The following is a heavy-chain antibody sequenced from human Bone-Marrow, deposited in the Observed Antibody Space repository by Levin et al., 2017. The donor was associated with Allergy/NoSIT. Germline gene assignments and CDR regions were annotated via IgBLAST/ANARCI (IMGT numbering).Heavy chain of an antibody. CDR2: ISAYSGVT. CDR3: ARDEVGLEYGSSSAFVWLDP. CDR1: GYSFISYG. Sequence: PPASVKVSCKASGYSFISYGINWMRQAPGQGLEWMGWISAYSGVTEYAQKFQGRVTMTTDTSTNTVYMELRSLTSDDTAIYYCARDEVGLEYGSSSAFVWLDPWGRGTLVTVSS. J-gene: IGHJ5*02. V-gene: IGHV1-18*01. D-gene: IGHD6-6*01.